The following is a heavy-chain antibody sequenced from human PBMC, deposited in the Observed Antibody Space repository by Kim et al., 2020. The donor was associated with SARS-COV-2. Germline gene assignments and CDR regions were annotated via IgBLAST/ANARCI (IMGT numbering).Heavy chain of an antibody. CDR3: AKKWSGYDPDGYGNFDY. CDR1: GFTFSSYG. J-gene: IGHJ4*02. CDR2: ISYDGSNK. V-gene: IGHV3-30*18. D-gene: IGHD5-12*01. Sequence: GSLRLSCAASGFTFSSYGMHWVRQAPGKGLEWVAVISYDGSNKYYADSVKGRFTISRDNSKNTLYLQMNSLRAEDTAVYYCAKKWSGYDPDGYGNFDYWGQGTLVTVSS.